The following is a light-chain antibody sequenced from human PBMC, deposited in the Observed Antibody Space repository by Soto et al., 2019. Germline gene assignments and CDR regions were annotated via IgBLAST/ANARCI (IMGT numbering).Light chain of an antibody. J-gene: IGKJ2*01. CDR3: QQTYTTPSSGGVFGQGV. V-gene: IGKV1-39*01. CDR2: TAS. CDR1: QSISSY. Sequence: DIQMTQSPSSLSASVGDRVTITCRASQSISSYLNWYQQKPGKAPKLLIYTASSLQSGVPSRFSGSGSGTDFTLTISSLQPEDFATYYCQQTYTTPSSGGVFGQGVFGPGTKLEIK.